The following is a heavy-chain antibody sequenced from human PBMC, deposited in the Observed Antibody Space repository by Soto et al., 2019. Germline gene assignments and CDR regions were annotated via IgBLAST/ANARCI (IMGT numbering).Heavy chain of an antibody. CDR1: GGSFSGYY. J-gene: IGHJ6*03. V-gene: IGHV4-34*01. CDR2: INHSGST. Sequence: QVQLQQWGAGLLKPSETLSLTCAVYGGSFSGYYWSWIRQPPGKGLEWIGEINHSGSTNYNPSLKSRVTISVDTSKNQFSLKLSSVTAADTAVYYCARGHYDFWSVLERRYQYYYYYYMDVWGKGTTVTVSS. CDR3: ARGHYDFWSVLERRYQYYYYYYMDV. D-gene: IGHD3-3*01.